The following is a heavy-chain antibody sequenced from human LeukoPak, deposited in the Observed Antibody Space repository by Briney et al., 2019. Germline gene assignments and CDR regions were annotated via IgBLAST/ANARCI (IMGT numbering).Heavy chain of an antibody. Sequence: ASVKVSCKVSGYTLTELSMHWVRQAPGKGLEWMGGFDPEDGETIYAQKFQGRVTMTRNTSISTAYMELSSLRSEDTAVYYCARLRKRWLCDYWGQGTLVTVSS. CDR1: GYTLTELS. J-gene: IGHJ4*02. V-gene: IGHV1-24*01. CDR2: FDPEDGET. D-gene: IGHD5-24*01. CDR3: ARLRKRWLCDY.